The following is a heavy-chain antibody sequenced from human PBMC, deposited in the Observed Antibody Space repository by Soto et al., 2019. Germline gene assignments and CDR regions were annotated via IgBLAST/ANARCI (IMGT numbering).Heavy chain of an antibody. D-gene: IGHD3-3*01. CDR1: GGSISSYY. CDR2: IYYSGST. CDR3: ARHYYDFWSGYYNYYYYYYMDV. Sequence: QVQLQESGPGLVKPSETLSLTCTVSGGSISSYYWSWIRQPPGKGLEWIGYIYYSGSTNYNPSLKSRVTISVDTSKNQFSLKLSSVTAADTAVYYCARHYYDFWSGYYNYYYYYYMDVWGKGTTVTVSS. V-gene: IGHV4-59*01. J-gene: IGHJ6*03.